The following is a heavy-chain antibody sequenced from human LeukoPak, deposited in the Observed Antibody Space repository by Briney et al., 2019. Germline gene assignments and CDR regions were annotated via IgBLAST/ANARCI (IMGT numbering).Heavy chain of an antibody. V-gene: IGHV1-18*01. J-gene: IGHJ4*02. CDR3: ARKDSSGSLDY. CDR2: ISAYNGNT. D-gene: IGHD6-19*01. Sequence: EWMGWISAYNGNTNYAQKLQGRVTMTTDTSTSTAYMELRSLRSDDTAVYYCARKDSSGSLDYWGQGTXVTVSS.